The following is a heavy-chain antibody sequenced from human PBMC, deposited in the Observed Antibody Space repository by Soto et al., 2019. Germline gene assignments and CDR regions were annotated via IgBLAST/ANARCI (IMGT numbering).Heavy chain of an antibody. V-gene: IGHV1-69*13. CDR1: GGTFSSYA. J-gene: IGHJ6*02. Sequence: SVKVSCKASGGTFSSYAINWVRQAPRQGLEWMGGIIPIFGTANYAQKFQGRVTITADESTSTAYMELSSLRSEDTAVYYCAREAGYNYYYGMDVWGQGTTVTVSS. CDR2: IIPIFGTA. D-gene: IGHD6-25*01. CDR3: AREAGYNYYYGMDV.